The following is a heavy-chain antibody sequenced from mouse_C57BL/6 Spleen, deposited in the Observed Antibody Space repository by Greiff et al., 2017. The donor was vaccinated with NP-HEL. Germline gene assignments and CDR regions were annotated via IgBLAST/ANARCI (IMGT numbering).Heavy chain of an antibody. J-gene: IGHJ1*03. V-gene: IGHV1-47*01. CDR1: GYTFTTYP. CDR2: FHPYNDDT. CDR3: ARRGYGSDWYFDV. D-gene: IGHD1-1*01. Sequence: VKLKQSGAELVKPGASVKMSCKASGYTFTTYPIEWMKQNHGKSLEWIGNFHPYNDDTKYNEKFKGKATLTVEKSSSTVYLELSRLTSDDSAVYYCARRGYGSDWYFDVWGTGTTVTVSS.